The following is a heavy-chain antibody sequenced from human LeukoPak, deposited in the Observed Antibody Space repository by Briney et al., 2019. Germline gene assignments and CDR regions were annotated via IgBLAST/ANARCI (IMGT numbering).Heavy chain of an antibody. V-gene: IGHV3-33*01. D-gene: IGHD3-16*01. Sequence: GGSLRLSCAASGFTFSTYGMHWVRQAPGKGLEWVAAIWYDGSNKFSADSVKGRFTISRDNSKNTMYLQMNSLRAEDTAVYYCARGDFGVTFGGVFDYWGQGTLVTVSS. CDR2: IWYDGSNK. J-gene: IGHJ4*02. CDR3: ARGDFGVTFGGVFDY. CDR1: GFTFSTYG.